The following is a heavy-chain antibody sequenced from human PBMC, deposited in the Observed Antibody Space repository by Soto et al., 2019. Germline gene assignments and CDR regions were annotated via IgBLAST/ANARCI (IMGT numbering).Heavy chain of an antibody. J-gene: IGHJ4*02. Sequence: QVHLQESGPALVKASETLSLICTVSGGSISHDYWSWVRQSADKGLEWIGRVVSGGTSDYNPSLKGRVSMSVDTFKNQFSLQVTSVTAADTAMYYCARAPCGGGSCYSDLFPETGFDSWGQGTLVTVSS. CDR1: GGSISHDY. CDR3: ARAPCGGGSCYSDLFPETGFDS. CDR2: VVSGGTS. V-gene: IGHV4-4*07. D-gene: IGHD2-15*01.